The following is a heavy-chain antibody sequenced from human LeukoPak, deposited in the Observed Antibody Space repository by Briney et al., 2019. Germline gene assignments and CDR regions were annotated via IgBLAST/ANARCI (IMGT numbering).Heavy chain of an antibody. CDR1: GGSISSGDYY. CDR2: IHYSGST. V-gene: IGHV4-30-4*01. CDR3: ARGDYYDSSGYSDY. J-gene: IGHJ4*02. D-gene: IGHD3-22*01. Sequence: SETLSITCTVSGGSISSGDYYWSWIRQPPGKGLEWIGYIHYSGSTYDNPSLKSRVTISIDTSTNQFSLKLSSVTAADTAVYYCARGDYYDSSGYSDYWGQGTLVTVSS.